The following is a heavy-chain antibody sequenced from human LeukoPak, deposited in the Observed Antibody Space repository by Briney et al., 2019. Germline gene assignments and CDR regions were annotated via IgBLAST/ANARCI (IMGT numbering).Heavy chain of an antibody. Sequence: RTSVTLSLTCTVSGGSISSYYWDWIRQPPGKGLEWIGYVSYTGTTNYNPSLNSRVTISVDSPKNQFSLELTSVTAADTAVYYCARHLMGSSWYGFDPWGQGTLVTVSS. V-gene: IGHV4-59*08. CDR3: ARHLMGSSWYGFDP. D-gene: IGHD6-13*01. CDR1: GGSISSYY. CDR2: VSYTGTT. J-gene: IGHJ5*02.